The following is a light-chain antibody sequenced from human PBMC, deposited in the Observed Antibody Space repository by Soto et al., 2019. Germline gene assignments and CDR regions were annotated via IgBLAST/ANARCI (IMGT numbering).Light chain of an antibody. CDR1: QSISTY. J-gene: IGKJ4*01. Sequence: SQMTQSPSSLSASVGDRVTITSRASQSISTYLHWYQQKPGTAPNLLFYATSTLQSGVPSRFRGSGSGTDFTLTISRLQPEECATYFCQHGYSTPLTFGGGTKVDIK. CDR3: QHGYSTPLT. V-gene: IGKV1-39*01. CDR2: ATS.